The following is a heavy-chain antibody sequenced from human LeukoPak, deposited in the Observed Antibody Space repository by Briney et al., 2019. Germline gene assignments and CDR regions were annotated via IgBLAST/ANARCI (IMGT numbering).Heavy chain of an antibody. J-gene: IGHJ5*02. D-gene: IGHD3-10*01. CDR3: ARVLTMVRGAFNWFDP. CDR1: GYTLTSYG. Sequence: GASVKVSCKGSGYTLTSYGISRGRQGPGQGLEWMGRISAYNGNTNYAQKLQGRVTMTTDTSTSTAYMELRSLRSDDTAVYYCARVLTMVRGAFNWFDPWGQGTLVTVSS. V-gene: IGHV1-18*01. CDR2: ISAYNGNT.